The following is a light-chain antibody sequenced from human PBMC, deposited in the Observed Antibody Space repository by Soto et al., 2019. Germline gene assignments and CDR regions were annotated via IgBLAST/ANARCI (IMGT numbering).Light chain of an antibody. CDR1: QSVSRW. CDR3: QQYDPHSAYT. CDR2: EAS. Sequence: DIQMTQSPSSLSVFIGDRVTITCRASQSVSRWLAWYQEKPGKAPKLLIYEASHLEDGVPSRFNGSGSGTEFSLTIGSLKHHASATYFCQQYDPHSAYTFGKGTKVQIQ. J-gene: IGKJ2*01. V-gene: IGKV1-5*03.